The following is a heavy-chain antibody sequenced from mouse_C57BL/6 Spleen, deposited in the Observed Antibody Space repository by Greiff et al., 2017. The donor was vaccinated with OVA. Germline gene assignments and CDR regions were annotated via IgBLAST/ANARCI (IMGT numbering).Heavy chain of an antibody. CDR1: GYTFTSYW. V-gene: IGHV1-64*01. J-gene: IGHJ4*01. CDR3: ARSGDGPYYAMDY. D-gene: IGHD1-1*01. Sequence: QVQLQQPGAELVKPGASVKLSCKASGYTFTSYWMHWVKQRPGQGLEWIGMIHPNSGSTNYNEKFKSKATLTVDKSSSTAYMQLSSLTSEDSAVYYCARSGDGPYYAMDYWGQGTSVTVSS. CDR2: IHPNSGST.